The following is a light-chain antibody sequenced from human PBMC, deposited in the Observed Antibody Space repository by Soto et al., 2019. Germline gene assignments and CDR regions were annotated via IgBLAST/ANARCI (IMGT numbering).Light chain of an antibody. J-gene: IGKJ4*01. CDR3: QQSSNWPLT. V-gene: IGKV3-11*01. Sequence: EIVLTQSPATLSLSPGERVTLSCRASQSVSTYLAWYQQRPGQAPRLLIYDASNRATGIPARFSGSGSGTDFTLTISSLEPEDFAVYYWQQSSNWPLTFGGGTKVEIK. CDR2: DAS. CDR1: QSVSTY.